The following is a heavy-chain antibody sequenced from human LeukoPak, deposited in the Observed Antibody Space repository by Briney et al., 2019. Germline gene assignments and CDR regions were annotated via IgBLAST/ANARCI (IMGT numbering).Heavy chain of an antibody. CDR3: ARDPLWFGDLSSAFDI. CDR1: GFTFKSYD. Sequence: GGSLRLSCAASGFTFKSYDMHWVRQVAGRGLEWVSGIGTAGDTYYQGSVKGRFTISRDNSKNTLYLQMNSLRAEDTAVYYCARDPLWFGDLSSAFDIWGQGTMVTVSS. J-gene: IGHJ3*02. V-gene: IGHV3-13*01. CDR2: IGTAGDT. D-gene: IGHD3-10*01.